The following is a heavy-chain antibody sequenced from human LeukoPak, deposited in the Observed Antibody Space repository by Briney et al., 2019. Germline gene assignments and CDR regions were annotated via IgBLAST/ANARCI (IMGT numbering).Heavy chain of an antibody. CDR3: AKDFGYGGNPGDAFDI. Sequence: GGSLRLSCAASGFTFDDYAMHWVRQAPGKGLEWVSVISWNSGSIGYADSVKGRFTISRDNAKNSLYLQMNSLRAEDMALYYCAKDFGYGGNPGDAFDIWGQGTMVTVSS. V-gene: IGHV3-9*03. D-gene: IGHD4-23*01. CDR2: ISWNSGSI. CDR1: GFTFDDYA. J-gene: IGHJ3*02.